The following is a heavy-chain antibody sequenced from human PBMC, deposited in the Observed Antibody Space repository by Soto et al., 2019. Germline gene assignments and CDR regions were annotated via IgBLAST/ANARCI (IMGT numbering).Heavy chain of an antibody. CDR1: GGSISSSDYY. CDR2: IYYSGST. Sequence: SETLSLTCTVSGGSISSSDYYWSWIRQPPGKGLEWIGYIYYSGSTYYNPSLKSRVTISVDTSKNQFSLKLSSVTAADTAVYYCARTYSGSYPPDYWGQGTLVTVSS. J-gene: IGHJ4*02. CDR3: ARTYSGSYPPDY. D-gene: IGHD1-26*01. V-gene: IGHV4-30-4*01.